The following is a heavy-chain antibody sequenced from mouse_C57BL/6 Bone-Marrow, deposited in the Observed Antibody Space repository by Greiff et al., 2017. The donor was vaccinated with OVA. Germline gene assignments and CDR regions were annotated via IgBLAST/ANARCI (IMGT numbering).Heavy chain of an antibody. CDR1: GFNIKDYY. J-gene: IGHJ4*01. CDR3: TTAYCDAMDY. Sequence: VQLQQSGAELVRPGASVKLSCTASGFNIKDYYMHWVKQRPEQGLEWIGRIDPEDGDTEYAPKFQGKATMTADTSSNPASLQLSSLTSADTAVCDGTTAYCDAMDYWGRGTAVTVTS. D-gene: IGHD2-10*01. CDR2: IDPEDGDT. V-gene: IGHV14-1*01.